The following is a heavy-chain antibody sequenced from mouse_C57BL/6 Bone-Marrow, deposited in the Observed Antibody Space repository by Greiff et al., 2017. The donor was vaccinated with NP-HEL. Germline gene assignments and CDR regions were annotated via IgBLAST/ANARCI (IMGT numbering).Heavy chain of an antibody. J-gene: IGHJ3*01. CDR2: ISDGGSYT. Sequence: EVKLVESGGGLVKPGGSLKLSCAASGFTFSSYAMSWVRQTPEKRLEWVATISDGGSYTYYPDNVKGRFTISRDNAKNNLYLQMSHLKSEDTAMYYCARDSLKGSGSTWFAYWGQGTLVTVSA. V-gene: IGHV5-4*01. D-gene: IGHD1-1*01. CDR1: GFTFSSYA. CDR3: ARDSLKGSGSTWFAY.